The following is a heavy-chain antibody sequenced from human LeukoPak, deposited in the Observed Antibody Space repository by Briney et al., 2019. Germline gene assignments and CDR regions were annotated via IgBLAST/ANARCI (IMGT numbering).Heavy chain of an antibody. V-gene: IGHV4-39*07. CDR1: GGSINRSSYY. J-gene: IGHJ4*02. Sequence: SETLSLTCTVSGGSINRSSYYWVWIRQPPGKGLEWIGSIYYSGSMYYNASLKSRVTISVDTSKNQFSLKLSSVTAADTAVYYCAKAPPKEYDFWSGYYNYMDVWGQGTLVAVSS. CDR2: IYYSGSM. CDR3: AKAPPKEYDFWSGYYNYMDV. D-gene: IGHD3/OR15-3a*01.